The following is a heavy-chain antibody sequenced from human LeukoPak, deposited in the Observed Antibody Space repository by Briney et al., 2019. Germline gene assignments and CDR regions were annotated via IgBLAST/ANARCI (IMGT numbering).Heavy chain of an antibody. V-gene: IGHV3-30*04. D-gene: IGHD6-13*01. CDR2: ISYDGSNK. J-gene: IGHJ4*02. CDR3: ASSIAAAGRGY. CDR1: GFTFSSYA. Sequence: PGGSLRLSCAVSGFTFSSYAMHWVRQAPGKGLEWVAVISYDGSNKYCADSVKGRFTISRDNSKSTLYLQMNSLRPEDTAVYYCASSIAAAGRGYWGQGTLLTVSS.